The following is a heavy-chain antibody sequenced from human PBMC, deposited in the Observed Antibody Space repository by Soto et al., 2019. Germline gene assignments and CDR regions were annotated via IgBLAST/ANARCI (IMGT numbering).Heavy chain of an antibody. J-gene: IGHJ4*02. D-gene: IGHD3-22*01. CDR1: GFTFSSYA. CDR3: AKNPQNYYDSSGYPSSFDF. Sequence: GGSLRLSCAASGFTFSSYAMSWVRQAPGKGLEWVSAISGSGGSTYYADSVKGRFTISRDNSKNTLYLQMNSLRAEDTAVYYCAKNPQNYYDSSGYPSSFDFSGQGILVTVSS. CDR2: ISGSGGST. V-gene: IGHV3-23*01.